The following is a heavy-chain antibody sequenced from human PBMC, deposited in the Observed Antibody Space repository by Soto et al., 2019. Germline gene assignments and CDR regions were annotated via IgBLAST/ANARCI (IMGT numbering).Heavy chain of an antibody. D-gene: IGHD1-1*01. V-gene: IGHV1-58*02. CDR1: GFTFTSSA. Sequence: ASVKVSCKASGFTFTSSAMQWVRQARGQRLEWIGWIVVGSGNTNYAQKFQERVTITRDMSTSTAYMELSSLRSEDTAVYYCAAVSQGTPKENWNDLLDAFDIWGQGTMVTVSS. CDR2: IVVGSGNT. CDR3: AAVSQGTPKENWNDLLDAFDI. J-gene: IGHJ3*02.